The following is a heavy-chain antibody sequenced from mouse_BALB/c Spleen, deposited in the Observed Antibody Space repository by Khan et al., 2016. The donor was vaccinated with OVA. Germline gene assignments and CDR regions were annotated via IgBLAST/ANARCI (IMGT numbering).Heavy chain of an antibody. Sequence: VQLQESGAELAKPGASVKMSCKASGYTFTSYWMHWVKQWPGQGLEWIGYINPTSGYTDYNEKFKDKATLSADKSSSTAYMQLSSLTSEDSAVYYGARDRIDYWGQGTTLTVSS. CDR2: INPTSGYT. CDR3: ARDRIDY. CDR1: GYTFTSYW. V-gene: IGHV1-7*01. J-gene: IGHJ2*01.